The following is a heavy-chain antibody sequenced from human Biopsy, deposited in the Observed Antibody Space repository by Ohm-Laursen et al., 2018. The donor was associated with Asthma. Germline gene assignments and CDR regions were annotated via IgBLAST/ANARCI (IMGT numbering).Heavy chain of an antibody. J-gene: IGHJ6*02. CDR3: ARGGLHYYEYYGMDV. CDR2: ISYDGRNT. D-gene: IGHD2-21*02. CDR1: GFTFDNYT. Sequence: SLRLSCTATGFTFDNYTMHWVRQAPGKGLEWVTIISYDGRNTYYADSVEGRFTISRDNSKNTLFLQLSSLRPEDTAVYYCARGGLHYYEYYGMDVWGQGTTVTVSS. V-gene: IGHV3-30*04.